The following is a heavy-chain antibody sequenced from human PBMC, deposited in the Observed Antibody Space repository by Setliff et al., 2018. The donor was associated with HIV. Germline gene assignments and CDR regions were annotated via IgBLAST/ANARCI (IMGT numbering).Heavy chain of an antibody. CDR1: GYSISSGYY. CDR3: ARAGSAAASPLDY. V-gene: IGHV4-38-2*02. D-gene: IGHD6-6*01. CDR2: IYHSGST. J-gene: IGHJ4*02. Sequence: SETLSLTCTVSGYSISSGYYWGWIRQPPGKGLEWIGSIYHSGSTYYNPSLKSRVTISIDTSKNQFSLKLTSVTAADTAVYYCARAGSAAASPLDYWGQGTLITVSS.